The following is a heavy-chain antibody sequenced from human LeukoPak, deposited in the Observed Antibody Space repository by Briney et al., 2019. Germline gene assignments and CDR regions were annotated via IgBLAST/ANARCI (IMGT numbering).Heavy chain of an antibody. Sequence: GGSLRLSCVASGFTFSSYSMNWVRQAPGKGLEWVSYITRSSSARFYADSVKGRFTISRDNAENLLYLQMNSLRAEDTAVYYCTRDQEGSDYWGQGTLVTVSS. CDR1: GFTFSSYS. V-gene: IGHV3-48*01. J-gene: IGHJ4*02. CDR3: TRDQEGSDY. CDR2: ITRSSSAR.